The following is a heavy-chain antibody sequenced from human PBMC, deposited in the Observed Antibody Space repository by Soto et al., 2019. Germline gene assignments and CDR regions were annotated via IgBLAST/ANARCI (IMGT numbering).Heavy chain of an antibody. CDR2: IYHSGST. D-gene: IGHD5-12*01. Sequence: PSETMYLRCAVSGGTINSGGYSWSWIRQPPGKGLEWIGYIYHSGSTYYNPSLKSRVTISVDTSKNQFSLKLSSVTAADTAVYYCVRHAQWIIRAYWGQGSLVTVSS. CDR3: VRHAQWIIRAY. J-gene: IGHJ4*02. CDR1: GGTINSGGYS. V-gene: IGHV4-30-2*01.